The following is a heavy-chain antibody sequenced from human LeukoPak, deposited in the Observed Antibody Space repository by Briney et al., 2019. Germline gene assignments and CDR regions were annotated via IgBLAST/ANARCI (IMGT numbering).Heavy chain of an antibody. V-gene: IGHV1-18*01. CDR3: VKDWHILTGRNCFDP. Sequence: ASVRVSCKASGYTFHNYGISWVRQAPGQGLEWMGWVSSYNGDTNYAQKFQGGVTMSTDTSTSTAYMELRSLRFDDTAIYYCVKDWHILTGRNCFDPWGQGTLVTVSS. J-gene: IGHJ5*02. CDR2: VSSYNGDT. D-gene: IGHD3-9*01. CDR1: GYTFHNYG.